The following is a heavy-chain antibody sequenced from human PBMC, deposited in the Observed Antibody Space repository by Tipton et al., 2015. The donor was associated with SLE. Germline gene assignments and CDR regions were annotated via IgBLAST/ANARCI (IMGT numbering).Heavy chain of an antibody. CDR3: ARVLMGFGEPRAPTRGYYYYMDV. D-gene: IGHD3-10*01. CDR2: IYYSGST. Sequence: GLVKPSETLSLTCTVSGGSISSHYWSWIRQPPGKGLEWIGYIYYSGSTYYNPSLKSRITISVDTSKNQFSLKLRSVTAADTAVYYCARVLMGFGEPRAPTRGYYYYMDVWGKGTTVTVSS. CDR1: GGSISSHY. J-gene: IGHJ6*03. V-gene: IGHV4-59*11.